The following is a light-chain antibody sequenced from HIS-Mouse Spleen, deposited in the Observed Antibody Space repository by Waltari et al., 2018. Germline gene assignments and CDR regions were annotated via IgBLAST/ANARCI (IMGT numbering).Light chain of an antibody. V-gene: IGLV2-14*03. CDR2: DVS. CDR3: SSYTSSSFNVV. J-gene: IGLJ2*01. Sequence: QSALTQPASVSGSPGQSITISCTGTSSDVGGYNYVSWYQQHPGKAPKLLIYDVSNPPSGVSNRCSGAKSGNTAALTISGLQAEDEADYYCSSYTSSSFNVVFGGGTKLTVL. CDR1: SSDVGGYNY.